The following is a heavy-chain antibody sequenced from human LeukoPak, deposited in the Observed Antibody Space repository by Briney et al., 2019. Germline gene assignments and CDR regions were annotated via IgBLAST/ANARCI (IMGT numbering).Heavy chain of an antibody. J-gene: IGHJ4*02. V-gene: IGHV1-46*01. CDR3: ARGYGDYVTD. CDR1: GYTFTSYF. D-gene: IGHD4-17*01. Sequence: ASVKVSCKASGYTFTSYFIHWVRQAPGQGLEWMAIINPGSGSTSYLQKFQGRVTMTRDTSTSTVYMELSSLRSDDTAVYYCARGYGDYVTDWGQGTLVTVSS. CDR2: INPGSGST.